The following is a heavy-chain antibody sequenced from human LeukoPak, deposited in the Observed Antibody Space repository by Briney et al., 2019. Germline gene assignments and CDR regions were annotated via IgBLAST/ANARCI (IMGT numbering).Heavy chain of an antibody. D-gene: IGHD3-9*01. Sequence: GASVKVSCKASGYTFTSYGISWVRQAPGQGLEWMGWISAYNGNTNYAQKLQGRVTMTTDTSTSTAYMELRSLRSDDTAVYYCARDSVGYYDILTDYYYPSRFDYWGQGTLVTVSS. CDR1: GYTFTSYG. J-gene: IGHJ4*02. V-gene: IGHV1-18*04. CDR2: ISAYNGNT. CDR3: ARDSVGYYDILTDYYYPSRFDY.